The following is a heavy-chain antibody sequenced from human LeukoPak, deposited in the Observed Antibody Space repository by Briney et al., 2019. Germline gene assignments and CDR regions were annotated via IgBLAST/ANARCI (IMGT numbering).Heavy chain of an antibody. CDR3: AKGTDPQQLVLFDY. J-gene: IGHJ4*02. CDR2: ISYDGSNK. CDR1: GFTFSSYV. V-gene: IGHV3-30*18. Sequence: GGSLRLSCAASGFTFSSYVMHRVRQAPGQGLEWLAVISYDGSNKYYADSVKGRFTISRDNSKNTLYLQMNSLRAEDTAVYYCAKGTDPQQLVLFDYWGQGTLVTVSS. D-gene: IGHD6-13*01.